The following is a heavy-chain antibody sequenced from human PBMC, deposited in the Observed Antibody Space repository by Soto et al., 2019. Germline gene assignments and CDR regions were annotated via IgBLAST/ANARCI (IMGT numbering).Heavy chain of an antibody. J-gene: IGHJ4*02. CDR3: ARERAAYYDILTGYYNPYY. CDR2: IWYDGSNK. V-gene: IGHV3-33*01. CDR1: GFTFSSYG. D-gene: IGHD3-9*01. Sequence: GGSLRLSCAASGFTFSSYGMHWVRQAPGKGLEWVAVIWYDGSNKYYAETVKGRFTISRDNSKNTLFLQMNSLRAEDTAVFYCARERAAYYDILTGYYNPYYWGQGTLVTVSS.